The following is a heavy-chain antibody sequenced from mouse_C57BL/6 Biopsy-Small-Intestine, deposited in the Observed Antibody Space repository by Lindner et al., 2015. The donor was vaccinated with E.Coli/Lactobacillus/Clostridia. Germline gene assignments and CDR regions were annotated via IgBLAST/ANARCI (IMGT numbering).Heavy chain of an antibody. CDR3: ASERGHTYYFDH. CDR1: GYTLTDYF. D-gene: IGHD2-10*01. V-gene: IGHV1-84*02. CDR2: INFNNGDT. Sequence: SVKVSCKASGYTLTDYFLHWVRQAPGQGLEWMGWINFNNGDTKYAETLPGRVTMTRDTSIGTAYMELGSLSPDDTAVYYCASERGHTYYFDHWGQGTLVTVSS. J-gene: IGHJ4*01.